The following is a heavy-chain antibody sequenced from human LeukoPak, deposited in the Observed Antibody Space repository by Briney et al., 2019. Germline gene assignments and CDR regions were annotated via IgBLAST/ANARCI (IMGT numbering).Heavy chain of an antibody. V-gene: IGHV4-59*06. J-gene: IGHJ6*02. Sequence: SETLSLTCTVSGGSISSYYWSWIRQPAGKGLEWIGYIYYSGSTYYNPSLKSRVTISVDTSKNQFSLKLSSVTAADTAVYYCARGYCSSTSCYASKHYYYYYGMDVWGQGTTVTVSS. CDR1: GGSISSYY. CDR3: ARGYCSSTSCYASKHYYYYYGMDV. D-gene: IGHD2-2*01. CDR2: IYYSGST.